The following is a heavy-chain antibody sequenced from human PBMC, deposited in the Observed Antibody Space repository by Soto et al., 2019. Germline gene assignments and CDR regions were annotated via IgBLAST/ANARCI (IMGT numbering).Heavy chain of an antibody. D-gene: IGHD6-13*01. Sequence: QITLRESGPTLVKPTQTLTLTCTFSGFSLSSSGVGVGWIRQPPGKALEWLAFIYWDDDKRYSPSLKSRLTIPQHPSKIQVVLTMTNMDPVDTATYYCAHRPIVAAGKRGFCWFDPWGQGTLVTVSS. CDR1: GFSLSSSGVG. CDR3: AHRPIVAAGKRGFCWFDP. V-gene: IGHV2-5*02. J-gene: IGHJ5*02. CDR2: IYWDDDK.